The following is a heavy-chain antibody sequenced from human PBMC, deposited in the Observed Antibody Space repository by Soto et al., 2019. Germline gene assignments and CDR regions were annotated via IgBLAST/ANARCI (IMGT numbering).Heavy chain of an antibody. Sequence: SETLSLTCTVSGGSISSYYCSWIRQPPGKGLEWIGYIYYSGSTNYNPSLKSRVTISVDTSKNQFSLKLSSVTAADTAVYYCARAERAHYYYYYGMDVWGQGTTVTVS. CDR1: GGSISSYY. J-gene: IGHJ6*02. CDR3: ARAERAHYYYYYGMDV. D-gene: IGHD1-1*01. CDR2: IYYSGST. V-gene: IGHV4-59*08.